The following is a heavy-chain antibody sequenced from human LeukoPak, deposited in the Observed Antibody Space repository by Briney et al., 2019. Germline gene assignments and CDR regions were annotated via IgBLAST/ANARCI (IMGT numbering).Heavy chain of an antibody. Sequence: GGSLRLSCAASGFTFSTYAMTWVRQAPGKGLEWVSTISGSDGSTYYADSVKGRFTISRDNSKNTVYLQMNSLGVEDTAVYYCAKEGPHRGSYYLNFDYWGQGTLVTVSS. V-gene: IGHV3-23*01. D-gene: IGHD1-26*01. CDR3: AKEGPHRGSYYLNFDY. CDR2: ISGSDGST. J-gene: IGHJ4*02. CDR1: GFTFSTYA.